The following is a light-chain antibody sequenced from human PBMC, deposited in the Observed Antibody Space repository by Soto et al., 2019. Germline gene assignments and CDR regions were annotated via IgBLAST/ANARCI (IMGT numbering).Light chain of an antibody. CDR2: EVT. CDR3: ATWDDRLNGYV. CDR1: SSDVGGYNY. V-gene: IGLV2-8*01. Sequence: QSVLTQPPSASGSPGQSVTISCTGASSDVGGYNYVSWCQQHPGKAPKLMIYEVTKRPSGVPDRFSGSKSGNTASLTVSGLQAEDEADYYCATWDDRLNGYVFGSGTKVTVL. J-gene: IGLJ1*01.